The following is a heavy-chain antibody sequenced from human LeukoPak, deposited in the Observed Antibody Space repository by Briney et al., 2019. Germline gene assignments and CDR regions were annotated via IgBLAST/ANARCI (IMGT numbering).Heavy chain of an antibody. CDR3: ARLERDILTGYLKFDY. D-gene: IGHD3-9*01. J-gene: IGHJ4*02. CDR2: ISGSGDST. Sequence: GGSLRLSCAASGFTFSSYALSWVRQAPGKGPEWVSVISGSGDSTYYADSVKGRFTISRDNSRNTLYLQMNSLRAEDTAVYYCARLERDILTGYLKFDYWGQGILVTVSS. CDR1: GFTFSSYA. V-gene: IGHV3-23*01.